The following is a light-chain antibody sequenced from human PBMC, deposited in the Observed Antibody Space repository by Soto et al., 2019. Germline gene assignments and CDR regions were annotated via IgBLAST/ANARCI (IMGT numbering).Light chain of an antibody. CDR2: DVS. CDR3: SSYTSSSTDVV. J-gene: IGLJ2*01. V-gene: IGLV2-14*01. Sequence: QSALTQPASVSGSPGQSITISCTGTSSDVVGYNYVYWYQQHPGKDPKLMIYDVSNRPSGVSNRFSGSKSGHTAALTISGLQAEDEAEYYGSSYTSSSTDVVFGGGTKLTVL. CDR1: SSDVVGYNY.